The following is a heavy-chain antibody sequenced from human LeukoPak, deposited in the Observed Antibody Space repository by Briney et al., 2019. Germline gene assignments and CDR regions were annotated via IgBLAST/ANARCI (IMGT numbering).Heavy chain of an antibody. CDR3: ARAPRPGIAVAGTGFDY. V-gene: IGHV3-30*02. CDR1: GFTFSSYG. CDR2: IRYDGSNK. D-gene: IGHD6-19*01. Sequence: GGSLRLSCAASGFTFSSYGMHWVRQAPGKGLEWVAFIRYDGSNKYYADSVKGRFTISRDNAKNSLYLQMNSLRAEDTAVYYCARAPRPGIAVAGTGFDYWGQGTLVTVSS. J-gene: IGHJ4*02.